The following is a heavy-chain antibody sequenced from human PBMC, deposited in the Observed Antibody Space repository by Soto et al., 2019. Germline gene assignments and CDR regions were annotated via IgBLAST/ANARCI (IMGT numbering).Heavy chain of an antibody. J-gene: IGHJ6*03. D-gene: IGHD2-15*01. Sequence: GGSLRLSCAASGFTFNSYTMNWVRQAPGKGLEWVSYISGSSSTIYYADSVKGRFTISRDNAENSLYLQMNSLRGEDTAVYYCARVRCNGGSCSLYYYMDVWGKGTTVTVSS. V-gene: IGHV3-48*01. CDR3: ARVRCNGGSCSLYYYMDV. CDR1: GFTFNSYT. CDR2: ISGSSSTI.